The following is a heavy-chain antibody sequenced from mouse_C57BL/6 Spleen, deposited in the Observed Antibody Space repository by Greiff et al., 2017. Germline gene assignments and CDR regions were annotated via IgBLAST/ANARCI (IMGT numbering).Heavy chain of an antibody. CDR2: ISSGGDYI. Sequence: EVQLVESGEGLVKPGGSLKLSCAASGFTFSSYAMSWVRQTPEKRLEWVAYISSGGDYIYYADTVKGRFTISRDNARNTLYLQMSSLRSEDTAMYYCTRVLDGYYFDYWGQGTTLTVSS. D-gene: IGHD2-3*01. CDR3: TRVLDGYYFDY. V-gene: IGHV5-9-1*02. J-gene: IGHJ2*01. CDR1: GFTFSSYA.